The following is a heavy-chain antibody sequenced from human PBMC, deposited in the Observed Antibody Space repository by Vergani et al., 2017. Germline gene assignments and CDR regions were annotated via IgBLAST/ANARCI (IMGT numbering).Heavy chain of an antibody. V-gene: IGHV4-31*03. D-gene: IGHD3-10*02. Sequence: QVQLQESGPGLVKPSQTLSLTCTVSGGPISSGGYYWSWIGQHPGKGLGWNGYIYYSGSTYYNPSLKSRVTISVDTSNNQFSLKLSPVTAADTAVYYCARTGALVVRGDIDIWGQGTMVTVSS. CDR1: GGPISSGGYY. CDR2: IYYSGST. J-gene: IGHJ3*02. CDR3: ARTGALVVRGDIDI.